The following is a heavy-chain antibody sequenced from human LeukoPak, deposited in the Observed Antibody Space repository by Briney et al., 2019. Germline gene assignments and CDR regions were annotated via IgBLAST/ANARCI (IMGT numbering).Heavy chain of an antibody. CDR2: IYYSGST. J-gene: IGHJ5*02. V-gene: IGHV4-39*01. Sequence: SETLSLTCTVSGGSISSSSYYWGWIRQPPGKGLEWIGSIYYSGSTYYNPSLKSRVTISVDTSKNQFSLKLSSVTAADTAVYYCAQSRYYDFWSGYYLGNNWFDPWGQGILVTVSS. D-gene: IGHD3-3*01. CDR1: GGSISSSSYY. CDR3: AQSRYYDFWSGYYLGNNWFDP.